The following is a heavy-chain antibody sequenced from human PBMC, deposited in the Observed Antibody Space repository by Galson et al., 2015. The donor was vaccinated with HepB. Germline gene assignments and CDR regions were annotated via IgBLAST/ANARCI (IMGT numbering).Heavy chain of an antibody. V-gene: IGHV3-33*08. CDR3: ARDRRGYDRTGIAFDI. CDR1: GFTFSSYG. J-gene: IGHJ3*02. D-gene: IGHD5-12*01. CDR2: IWYDGSNK. Sequence: SLRLSCAASGFTFSSYGMHWVRQAPGKGLEWVAVIWYDGSNKYYADSVKGRFTISRDNSKNTLYLQMNSLRAEDTAVYYCARDRRGYDRTGIAFDIWGQGTMVTVSS.